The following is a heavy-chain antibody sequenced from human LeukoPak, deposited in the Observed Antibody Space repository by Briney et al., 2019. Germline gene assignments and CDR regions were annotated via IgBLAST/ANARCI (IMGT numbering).Heavy chain of an antibody. V-gene: IGHV1-8*01. D-gene: IGHD6-19*01. CDR2: MNPNSGNI. Sequence: ASVKVSCKTSGYTFTSYDINWVRQATGQGLEWMGWMNPNSGNIGYAQKFQGRVTMTRNTSISTAYMELSSLRSEDTAVYYCARGVRGGWSYYYYYYMDVWGKGTTVTISS. CDR1: GYTFTSYD. J-gene: IGHJ6*03. CDR3: ARGVRGGWSYYYYYYMDV.